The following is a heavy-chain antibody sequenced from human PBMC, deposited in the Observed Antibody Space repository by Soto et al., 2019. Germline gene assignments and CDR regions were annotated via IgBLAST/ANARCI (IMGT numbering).Heavy chain of an antibody. V-gene: IGHV3-53*01. D-gene: IGHD2-15*01. Sequence: EVQLVESGGGLIQPGGSLRLSCAASGFIVSNNYMSWVRQAPGKGLEWVSVIQNSGSTFYADSVKGRFTISRDNSKNTIYLQMNSLRGDDTAVYYCAGRRGYKWFDPWGQGTLVTVSS. CDR2: IQNSGST. CDR1: GFIVSNNY. CDR3: AGRRGYKWFDP. J-gene: IGHJ5*02.